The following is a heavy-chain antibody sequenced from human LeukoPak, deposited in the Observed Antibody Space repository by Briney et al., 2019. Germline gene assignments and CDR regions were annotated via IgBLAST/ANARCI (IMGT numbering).Heavy chain of an antibody. V-gene: IGHV3-15*01. J-gene: IGHJ2*01. CDR2: IKSKTDGGTT. CDR3: TTANDGL. Sequence: GGSLTLSCAASGFTFSNAWMTWVRQAPGKGLEWVGRIKSKTDGGTTYYAVPVKGRFTISRDDSKNTLYLHMNSLKPEDTAVYYGTTANDGLWGRGTVVTVSS. CDR1: GFTFSNAW. D-gene: IGHD1-1*01.